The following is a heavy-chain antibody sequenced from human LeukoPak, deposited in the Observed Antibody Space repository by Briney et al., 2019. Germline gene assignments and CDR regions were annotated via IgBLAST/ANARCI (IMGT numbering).Heavy chain of an antibody. V-gene: IGHV1-18*01. CDR2: ISTYNGDT. Sequence: ASVKVSRKASGYTFTSYGISWVRQAPGQGLEWMGWISTYNGDTNYAQKLQGRVTMTTDTSTNTAYMELRSLRSDDTAVYYCAREGYGDLDYWGQGTLVTVSS. J-gene: IGHJ4*02. CDR3: AREGYGDLDY. D-gene: IGHD3-10*01. CDR1: GYTFTSYG.